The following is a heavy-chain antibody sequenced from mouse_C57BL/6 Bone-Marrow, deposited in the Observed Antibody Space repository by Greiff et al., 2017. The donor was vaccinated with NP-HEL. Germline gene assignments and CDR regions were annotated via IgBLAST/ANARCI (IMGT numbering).Heavy chain of an antibody. J-gene: IGHJ1*03. V-gene: IGHV5-9*01. D-gene: IGHD1-1*01. Sequence: DVKLVESGGGLVKPGGSLKLSCAASGFTFSSYTMSWVRQTPEKRLEWVATISGGGGNTYYPDSVKGRFTISRDNAKNTLYLQMSSLRSEDTALYYCARLTTVVAWYFDVWGTGTTVTVSS. CDR1: GFTFSSYT. CDR2: ISGGGGNT. CDR3: ARLTTVVAWYFDV.